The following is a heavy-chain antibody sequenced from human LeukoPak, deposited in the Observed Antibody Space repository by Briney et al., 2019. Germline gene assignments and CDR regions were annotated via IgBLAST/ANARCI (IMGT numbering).Heavy chain of an antibody. V-gene: IGHV3-21*01. J-gene: IGHJ3*02. CDR2: ISSSGSYI. CDR3: ARDCRPGSHLWDAFDI. D-gene: IGHD3-10*01. CDR1: GFTFSSYS. Sequence: AGGSLRLSCAASGFTFSSYSMNWVRQAPGKGLEWVSSISSSGSYIYYADSVKGRFTISRDNAKNSLYLQMNSLRAEDTAVYYCARDCRPGSHLWDAFDIWGQGTMVTVSS.